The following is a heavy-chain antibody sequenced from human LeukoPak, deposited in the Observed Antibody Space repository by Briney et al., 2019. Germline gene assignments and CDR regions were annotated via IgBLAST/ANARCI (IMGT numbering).Heavy chain of an antibody. D-gene: IGHD3-10*01. CDR1: GGSISSYY. V-gene: IGHV4-59*01. CDR3: ARGGYYGSGNDFRFDP. CDR2: IHYTGST. J-gene: IGHJ5*02. Sequence: SETLSLTCTVSGGSISSYYWSWIRQSPGKGLECIGYIHYTGSTNYSPSLKSRVTISVETSKNQFSLKLKSVTAADTAVYYCARGGYYGSGNDFRFDPWGQGTLVTVSS.